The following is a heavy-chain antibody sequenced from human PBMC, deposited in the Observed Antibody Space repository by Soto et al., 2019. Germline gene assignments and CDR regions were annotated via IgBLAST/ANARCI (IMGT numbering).Heavy chain of an antibody. J-gene: IGHJ4*02. CDR2: IYRGGST. CDR3: AKKVPGSNPLDS. Sequence: GGSLRLSCAASGFTVSSNYMSWVRQAPGKGLEWVSVIYRGGSTYYADSVKGRFTISRDNSKNTLYLQMNSLRVEDTAVYYCAKKVPGSNPLDSWGQGALVTVSS. V-gene: IGHV3-53*01. D-gene: IGHD1-1*01. CDR1: GFTVSSNY.